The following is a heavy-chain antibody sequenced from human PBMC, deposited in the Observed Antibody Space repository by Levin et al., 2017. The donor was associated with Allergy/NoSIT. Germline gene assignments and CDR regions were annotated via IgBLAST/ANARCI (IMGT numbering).Heavy chain of an antibody. CDR1: GFTFTSSA. J-gene: IGHJ6*02. V-gene: IGHV1-58*02. CDR2: IVVGSGNT. D-gene: IGHD3-3*01. Sequence: GASVKVSCKASGFTFTSSAMQWVRQARGQRLEWIGWIVVGSGNTNYAQKFQERVTITRDMSTSTAYMELSSLRSEDTAVYYCAAAGEKEDFWSDNYGMDVWGQGTTVTVSS. CDR3: AAAGEKEDFWSDNYGMDV.